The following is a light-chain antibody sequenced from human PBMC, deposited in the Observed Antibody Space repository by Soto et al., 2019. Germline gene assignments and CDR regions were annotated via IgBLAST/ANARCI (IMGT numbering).Light chain of an antibody. CDR1: EDINSR. CDR3: QQADSFPIP. Sequence: IQMTQSPSSVSASVGDRVTISCRASEDINSRLAWYQQKPGNAPKLLIYAAFILQSGVPSRFSGYGSGTDFTLSISSLQPEDFATYYCQQADSFPIPFGQGTRPAIK. V-gene: IGKV1-12*01. J-gene: IGKJ5*01. CDR2: AAF.